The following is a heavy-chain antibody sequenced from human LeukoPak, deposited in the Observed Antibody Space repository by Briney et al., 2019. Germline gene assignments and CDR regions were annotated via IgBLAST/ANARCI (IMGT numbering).Heavy chain of an antibody. CDR3: ASNKYPVQAFDI. V-gene: IGHV4-34*01. CDR2: ISHSGDT. CDR1: GGSFSDYF. J-gene: IGHJ3*02. Sequence: SGTLSLTCAVYGGSFSDYFWSWIRQAPGKGLEWIGEISHSGDTNQNSSLKSRVTMSIDTSKNQFSLNLRSVTAADTAVYYCASNKYPVQAFDIWGQGTMVTVSS. D-gene: IGHD2/OR15-2a*01.